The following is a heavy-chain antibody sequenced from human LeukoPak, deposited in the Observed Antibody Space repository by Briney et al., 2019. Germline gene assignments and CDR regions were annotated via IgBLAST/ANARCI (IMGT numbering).Heavy chain of an antibody. V-gene: IGHV3-33*06. D-gene: IGHD3-22*01. J-gene: IGHJ4*02. CDR1: GFTYGSYG. Sequence: GRSLRLSCAASGFTYGSYGMHWVRQAPGKGLEWVAVIWYDGSNKYYADSVKGRFTISRDNSKNTLYLQMNSLRAEDTAVYYCAKDLYYDSSGPFDYWGQGTLVTVSS. CDR2: IWYDGSNK. CDR3: AKDLYYDSSGPFDY.